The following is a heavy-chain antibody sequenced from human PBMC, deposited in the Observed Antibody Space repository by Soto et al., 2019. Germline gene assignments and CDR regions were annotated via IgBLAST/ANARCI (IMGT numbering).Heavy chain of an antibody. CDR3: ASGGFTVAATPYEYFQH. J-gene: IGHJ1*01. Sequence: QVQLVQSGAEVKKPGASVKVSCKASGYTFTSYGISWVRQAPGQGLEWLGWISAYNGNTNYAQKPQGRVTMTTDTSTSTAYMELRSLRSDDTAVYYCASGGFTVAATPYEYFQHWGQGTLVTVSS. CDR2: ISAYNGNT. CDR1: GYTFTSYG. D-gene: IGHD2-15*01. V-gene: IGHV1-18*01.